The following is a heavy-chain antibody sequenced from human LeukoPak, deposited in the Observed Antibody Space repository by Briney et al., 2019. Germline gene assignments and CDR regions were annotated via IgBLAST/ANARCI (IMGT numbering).Heavy chain of an antibody. CDR3: AKDLFSSSSGGFDY. J-gene: IGHJ4*02. V-gene: IGHV3-21*01. D-gene: IGHD6-6*01. CDR1: GFTFRSYD. CDR2: ISISSTYI. Sequence: GGSLRLSCADSGFTFRSYDMNWVRQAPGKGLEWVSFISISSTYIYYADSVKGRFTISRDNSKNTLYLQMNSLRAEDTAVYYCAKDLFSSSSGGFDYWGQGTLVTVSS.